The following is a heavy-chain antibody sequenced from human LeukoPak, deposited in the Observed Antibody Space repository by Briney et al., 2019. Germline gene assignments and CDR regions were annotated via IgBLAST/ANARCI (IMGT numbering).Heavy chain of an antibody. J-gene: IGHJ1*01. CDR3: ARSGGNALSEYFQH. Sequence: GGSLRLSCAASGFTFSSYEMNWVRQAPGKGLEWVSYISSSGSTIYYADSVKGRFTISRDNAKNSLYLQMNSLRAEDTAAYYCARSGGNALSEYFQHWGQGTLVTVSS. V-gene: IGHV3-48*03. CDR1: GFTFSSYE. D-gene: IGHD1-14*01. CDR2: ISSSGSTI.